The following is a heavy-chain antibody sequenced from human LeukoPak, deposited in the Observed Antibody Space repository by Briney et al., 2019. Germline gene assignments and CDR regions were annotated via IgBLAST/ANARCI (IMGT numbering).Heavy chain of an antibody. D-gene: IGHD1-1*01. Sequence: PGRSLRLSCAASGFTFSSYGMHWVRQAPGKGLEWVAVISYDGSNKYYADSVKGRFTISRDNSKNTLYLQMNSLRAEDTAVYYCARVHHPTGTGPRFDYWGQGTLVTVSS. CDR3: ARVHHPTGTGPRFDY. CDR1: GFTFSSYG. CDR2: ISYDGSNK. J-gene: IGHJ4*02. V-gene: IGHV3-30*03.